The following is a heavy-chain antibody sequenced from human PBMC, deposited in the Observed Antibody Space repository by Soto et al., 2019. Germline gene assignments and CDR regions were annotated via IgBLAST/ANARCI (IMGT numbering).Heavy chain of an antibody. CDR3: AQWLVRIFGVVILNYNWFDP. V-gene: IGHV1-8*01. Sequence: GASVKVSCKASGYTFTSYDINWVRQATGQGLEWMGWMNPNSGNTGYAQMFQGRVTMTRNTSISTAYMELSSLRSEDTAVYYCAQWLVRIFGVVILNYNWFDPWGQGTLVTVSS. CDR1: GYTFTSYD. J-gene: IGHJ5*02. CDR2: MNPNSGNT. D-gene: IGHD3-3*01.